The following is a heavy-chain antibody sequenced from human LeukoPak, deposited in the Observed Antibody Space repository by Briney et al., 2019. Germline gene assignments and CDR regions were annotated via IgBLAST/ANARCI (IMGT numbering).Heavy chain of an antibody. CDR3: ARLRFLEWSRFGGFDP. J-gene: IGHJ5*02. D-gene: IGHD3-3*01. Sequence: ASVKVSCKASGYTFTSYGISWVRQAPGQGLEWMGWISAYNGNTNYAQKLQGRVTMTTDTSTSTAYMELRSLRSDDTAVYYCARLRFLEWSRFGGFDPWGQGTLVTVSS. CDR1: GYTFTSYG. V-gene: IGHV1-18*01. CDR2: ISAYNGNT.